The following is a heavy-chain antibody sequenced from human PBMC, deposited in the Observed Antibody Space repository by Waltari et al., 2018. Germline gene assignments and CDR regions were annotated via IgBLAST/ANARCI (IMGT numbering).Heavy chain of an antibody. D-gene: IGHD6-13*01. V-gene: IGHV4-34*01. Sequence: QVQLQQWGAGLLKPSETLSLTCAVYGGSFSGYYWSWIRQPPGKGLEWIGEINHSGSTNYNPSLKSRVTISVDTSKNQFSLKLSSVTAADTAVYYCARRTKAAAGRFDYWGQGTLVTVSS. CDR1: GGSFSGYY. CDR2: INHSGST. J-gene: IGHJ4*02. CDR3: ARRTKAAAGRFDY.